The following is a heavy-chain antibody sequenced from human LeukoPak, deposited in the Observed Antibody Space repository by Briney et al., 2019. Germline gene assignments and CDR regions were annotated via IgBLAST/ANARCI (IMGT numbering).Heavy chain of an antibody. V-gene: IGHV4-61*09. CDR2: IHISGST. CDR3: ASLFYYDSSGSLFDY. J-gene: IGHJ4*02. CDR1: GGSISSGSYC. Sequence: PSETLSLTCTVSGGSISSGSYCWSWIRQPAGKGLEWIGHIHISGSTNYNPSLKSRVTISVDTSKNQLSLKLSSVTAADTAVYYCASLFYYDSSGSLFDYWGQGTLVTVSS. D-gene: IGHD3-22*01.